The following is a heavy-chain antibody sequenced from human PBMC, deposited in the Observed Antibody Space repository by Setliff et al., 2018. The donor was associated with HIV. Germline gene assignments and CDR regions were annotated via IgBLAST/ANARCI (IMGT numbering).Heavy chain of an antibody. CDR1: GFTFSGYS. CDR2: ISSSSSYI. V-gene: IGHV3-21*01. D-gene: IGHD3-10*01. Sequence: GGSLRLSCAASGFTFSGYSMHWVRQAPGKGLEWVSCISSSSSYIYYADSVKGRFTISRDNSKNTLYLQMNSLRAEDTAVYYCAKTSGSYWGPLGYWGQGTLVTVSS. J-gene: IGHJ4*02. CDR3: AKTSGSYWGPLGY.